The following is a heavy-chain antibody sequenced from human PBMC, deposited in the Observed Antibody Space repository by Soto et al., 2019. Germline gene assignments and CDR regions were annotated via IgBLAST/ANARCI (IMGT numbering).Heavy chain of an antibody. J-gene: IGHJ6*02. CDR2: IFYSGRT. CDR1: GGSVSSGSYY. CDR3: ARGSSYGYYYYYGMDV. D-gene: IGHD5-18*01. Sequence: SETLSLTCTVSGGSVSSGSYYWSWIRQPPGKGLEWIGYIFYSGRTNYNFSLKSRVTISVDTSKNQFSLKLSSVTVADTAVYYCARGSSYGYYYYYGMDVWGQGTTVTVSS. V-gene: IGHV4-61*01.